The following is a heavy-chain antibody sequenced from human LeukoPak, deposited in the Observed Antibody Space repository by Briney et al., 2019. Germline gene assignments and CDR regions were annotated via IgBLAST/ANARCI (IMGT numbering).Heavy chain of an antibody. CDR3: AKDPTSYYYDSSVDY. V-gene: IGHV3-30-3*01. CDR1: GFTFSSYA. D-gene: IGHD3-22*01. J-gene: IGHJ4*02. Sequence: GRSLRLSCAASGFTFSSYAMHWVRQAPGKGLEWVAVISYDGSNKYYADSVKGRFTISRDNSKNTLYLQMNSLRAEDTAVYYCAKDPTSYYYDSSVDYWGQGTLVTVSS. CDR2: ISYDGSNK.